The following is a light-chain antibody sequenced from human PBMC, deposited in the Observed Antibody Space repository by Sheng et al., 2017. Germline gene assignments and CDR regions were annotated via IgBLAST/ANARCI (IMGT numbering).Light chain of an antibody. V-gene: IGKV3-11*01. CDR1: QSVGTF. CDR3: QQRDNWLT. J-gene: IGKJ4*01. Sequence: EIVLTQSPATLSLSPGERATLSCRASQSVGTFLAWYQHKPGQAPRLLIYEASNRATGVPARFSGSGSGTDFTLTINSLEPEDFAVYYCQQRDNWLTFGGGTRVEIK. CDR2: EAS.